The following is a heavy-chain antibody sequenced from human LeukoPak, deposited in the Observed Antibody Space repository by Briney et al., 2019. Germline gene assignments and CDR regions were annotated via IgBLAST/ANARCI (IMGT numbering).Heavy chain of an antibody. D-gene: IGHD2/OR15-2a*01. CDR3: ARDPLYGYFDY. J-gene: IGHJ4*02. CDR1: GFTFSSYS. V-gene: IGHV3-21*01. CDR2: ISSSSSYI. Sequence: GRSLRLSCAASGFTFSSYSMNWVRQAPGKGLEWVSSISSSSSYIYYADSVKGRFTISRDNAKNSLYLQMNSLRAEDTAVYYCARDPLYGYFDYWGQGTLVTVSS.